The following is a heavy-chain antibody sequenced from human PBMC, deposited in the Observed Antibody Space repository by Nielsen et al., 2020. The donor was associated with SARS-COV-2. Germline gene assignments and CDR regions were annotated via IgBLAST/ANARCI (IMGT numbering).Heavy chain of an antibody. J-gene: IGHJ6*02. CDR3: LRDYDWTYGNV. CDR1: GFSFIDYY. V-gene: IGHV3-11*05. D-gene: IGHD1-1*01. CDR2: VSGGSSYI. Sequence: GGSLRLSCVASGFSFIDYYMIWIRQAPGGGLEWVASVSGGSSYIHYADSVKGRFTVSRDNGRRSLYLEMNILRVEDTAVYYCLRDYDWTYGNVWGHGTTVTVSS.